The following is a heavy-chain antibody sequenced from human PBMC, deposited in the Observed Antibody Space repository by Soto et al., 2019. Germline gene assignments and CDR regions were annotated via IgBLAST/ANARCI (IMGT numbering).Heavy chain of an antibody. CDR1: ADTFTGYT. V-gene: IGHV1-69*08. Sequence: QVQLVQSGAEVKKPGSSVKVSCKASADTFTGYTVTWVRQAPGQGLEWVGRVIPILGASHFAQKFQGRVTISADKSTDTAYMVLTGLTSQDTAVYYCARSRGSYYSNFDSWGQGTLGTVSS. CDR2: VIPILGAS. D-gene: IGHD3-10*01. CDR3: ARSRGSYYSNFDS. J-gene: IGHJ4*02.